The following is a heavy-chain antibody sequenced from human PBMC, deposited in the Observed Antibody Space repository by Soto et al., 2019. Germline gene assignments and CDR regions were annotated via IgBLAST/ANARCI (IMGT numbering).Heavy chain of an antibody. J-gene: IGHJ2*01. Sequence: QVQLVQSGAEVKKPGSSVKVSCKASGGTFSSYAISWVRQAPGQGLEWMGGIIPIFGTANYAQKVQGRVTITADESTSTAYMELSSLRSEDTAVYYCARGGLDYGDLSWYFDLWGRGTLVTVSS. D-gene: IGHD4-17*01. CDR3: ARGGLDYGDLSWYFDL. CDR1: GGTFSSYA. CDR2: IIPIFGTA. V-gene: IGHV1-69*01.